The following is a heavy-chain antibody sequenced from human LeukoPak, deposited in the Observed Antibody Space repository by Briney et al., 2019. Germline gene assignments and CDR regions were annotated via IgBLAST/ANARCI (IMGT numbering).Heavy chain of an antibody. CDR2: IYSGGST. CDR3: AAPGRYCSGGSCSTVKYFQH. Sequence: GGSLRLSCAASGFTVSSNYMSWVRQAPGKGLEWVSVIYSGGSTYYADSVKGRFTISRDNSKNTLYLQMNSLRAEDTAVYYCAAPGRYCSGGSCSTVKYFQHWGQGTLVTVSS. V-gene: IGHV3-66*01. J-gene: IGHJ1*01. CDR1: GFTVSSNY. D-gene: IGHD2-15*01.